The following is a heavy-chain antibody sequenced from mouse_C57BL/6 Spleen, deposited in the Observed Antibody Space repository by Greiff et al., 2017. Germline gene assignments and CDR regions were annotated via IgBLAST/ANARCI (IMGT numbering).Heavy chain of an antibody. Sequence: QVQLQQPGAELVMPGASVKLSCKASGYTFTSYWMHWVKQRPGQGLEWIGEIDPSDSYTNYNQKFKGKSTLTVDKSSSTAYMQLSSLTSEDSAVYYCASRRGEEAMDYWGQGTSVPVSS. CDR1: GYTFTSYW. CDR3: ASRRGEEAMDY. J-gene: IGHJ4*01. CDR2: IDPSDSYT. V-gene: IGHV1-69*01.